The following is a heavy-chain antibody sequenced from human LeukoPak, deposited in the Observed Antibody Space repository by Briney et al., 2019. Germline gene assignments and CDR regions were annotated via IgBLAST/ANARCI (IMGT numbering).Heavy chain of an antibody. Sequence: SETLSLTCSVSGGSISRSHYYWGWMRQPPGKGLEWIGSVYHSGSTYYDPSLESRVTISVDTSKNQFSLKLRSVTAADTALYYCAILPASDTYYYDTIGYYRPGAHWGRGTLVTVSS. J-gene: IGHJ4*02. CDR1: GGSISRSHYY. D-gene: IGHD3-22*01. CDR2: VYHSGST. CDR3: AILPASDTYYYDTIGYYRPGAH. V-gene: IGHV4-39*07.